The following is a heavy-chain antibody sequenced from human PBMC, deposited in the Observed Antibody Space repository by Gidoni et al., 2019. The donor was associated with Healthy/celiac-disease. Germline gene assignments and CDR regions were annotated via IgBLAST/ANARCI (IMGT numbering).Heavy chain of an antibody. CDR1: GFPFSSYG. Sequence: QVQLVESGGGVVQPGRSLRLSCAASGFPFSSYGMHWVRQAPGKGLEWVAVISYDGSNKYYADSVKGRFTISRDNSKNTLYLQMNSLRAEDTAVYYCAKDLRGYYYGMDVWGQGTTVTVSS. CDR2: ISYDGSNK. D-gene: IGHD3-10*01. J-gene: IGHJ6*02. V-gene: IGHV3-30*18. CDR3: AKDLRGYYYGMDV.